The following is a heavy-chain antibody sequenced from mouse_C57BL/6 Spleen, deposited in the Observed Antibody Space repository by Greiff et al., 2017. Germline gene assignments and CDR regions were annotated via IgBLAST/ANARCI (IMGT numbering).Heavy chain of an antibody. CDR3: ARWDYYGSSDDGYFDV. CDR1: GYTFTSYW. Sequence: QVQLQQSGAELVKPGASVKLSCKASGYTFTSYWMHWVKQRPGQGLEWIGMIHPNSGSTNYNEKFKSKATLTVDKSSSTAYMQLSSLTSEDSAVYYCARWDYYGSSDDGYFDVGGTGTTVTVSS. J-gene: IGHJ1*03. V-gene: IGHV1-64*01. D-gene: IGHD1-1*01. CDR2: IHPNSGST.